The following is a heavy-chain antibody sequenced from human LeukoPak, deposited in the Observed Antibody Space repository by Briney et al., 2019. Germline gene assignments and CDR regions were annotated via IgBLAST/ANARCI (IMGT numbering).Heavy chain of an antibody. J-gene: IGHJ1*01. Sequence: SETLSLTCSVSGGSISSYYWRWIRQPAGKGLEWIGRIYTSGRTDYNPSLKSRVTMSVETSKNQFSLKLTSVTAADTAVYYCATSATGDSTGYYYFHFHHWGQGTLVTVSS. CDR3: ATSATGDSTGYYYFHFHH. V-gene: IGHV4-4*07. CDR1: GGSISSYY. CDR2: IYTSGRT. D-gene: IGHD3-22*01.